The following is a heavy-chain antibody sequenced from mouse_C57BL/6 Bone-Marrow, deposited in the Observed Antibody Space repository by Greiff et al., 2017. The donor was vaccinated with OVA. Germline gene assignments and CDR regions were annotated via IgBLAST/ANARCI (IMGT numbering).Heavy chain of an antibody. CDR3: ARAGWLLPYCDY. CDR2: IYPGSGNT. Sequence: VQLVESGAELVKPGASVKMSCKASGYTFTSYWITWVKQRPGQGLEWIGDIYPGSGNTNYNEKFKSKATLTVDTSSSTAYMQLSSLTSEDSAVYYCARAGWLLPYCDYWGQGTTLTVAS. CDR1: GYTFTSYW. V-gene: IGHV1-55*01. J-gene: IGHJ2*01. D-gene: IGHD2-3*01.